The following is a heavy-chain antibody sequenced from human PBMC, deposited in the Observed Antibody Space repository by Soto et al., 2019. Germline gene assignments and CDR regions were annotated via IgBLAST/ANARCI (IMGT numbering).Heavy chain of an antibody. J-gene: IGHJ6*02. CDR3: SSASFYFWTSSPPFGMDV. V-gene: IGHV1-2*02. D-gene: IGHD1-1*01. CDR1: GYTLTGYF. CDR2: INPNSVGT. Sequence: SVKETCKGAGYTLTGYFRHGGVQQLGREGQWMAWINPNSVGTNYPQKSHGRFTLSSDTSITTAYIDLSRLSSVDTAVYYCSSASFYFWTSSPPFGMDVWGQGTTVTVSS.